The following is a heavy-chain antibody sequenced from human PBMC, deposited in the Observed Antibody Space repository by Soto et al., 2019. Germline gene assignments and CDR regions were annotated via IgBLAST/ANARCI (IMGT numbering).Heavy chain of an antibody. V-gene: IGHV1-69*06. J-gene: IGHJ4*02. CDR3: ARIAAAGHPDFDY. CDR2: IIPIFGTA. D-gene: IGHD6-13*01. Sequence: ASVKVSCKASGGTFSSYAISWVRQAPGQGLEWMGGIIPIFGTANYAQKFQGRVTITADTSTSTVYMELSSLRSEDTAMYYCARIAAAGHPDFDYWGQGTLVTVSS. CDR1: GGTFSSYA.